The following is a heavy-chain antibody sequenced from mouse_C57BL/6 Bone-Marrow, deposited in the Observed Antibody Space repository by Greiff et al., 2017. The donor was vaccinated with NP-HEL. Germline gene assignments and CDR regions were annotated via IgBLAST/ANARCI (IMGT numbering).Heavy chain of an antibody. V-gene: IGHV1-82*01. Sequence: QVQLQQSGPELVKPGASVKISCKASGYAFSSSWMNWVKQRPGKGLEWIGRIYPGAGDTNYNGKFKGKATLTADKSSSTAYMQLSSLTSEDSAVYFCERFHIGSGYVWYFDVWGTGTTVTVSA. CDR1: GYAFSSSW. J-gene: IGHJ1*03. CDR2: IYPGAGDT. D-gene: IGHD1-1*01. CDR3: ERFHIGSGYVWYFDV.